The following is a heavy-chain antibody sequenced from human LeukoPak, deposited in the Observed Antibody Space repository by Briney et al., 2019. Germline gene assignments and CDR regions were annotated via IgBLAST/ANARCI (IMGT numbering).Heavy chain of an antibody. Sequence: GGSLRLSCAASGFTFSSYGMHWVRQAPGKGLEWVAFIRYDGSNKYYADSVKGRFTISRDNSKNTLNLQMNSLRTEDTAVYDCAKGKWELRADYFDYWGQGTLVTVSS. CDR3: AKGKWELRADYFDY. V-gene: IGHV3-30*02. CDR1: GFTFSSYG. CDR2: IRYDGSNK. D-gene: IGHD1-26*01. J-gene: IGHJ4*02.